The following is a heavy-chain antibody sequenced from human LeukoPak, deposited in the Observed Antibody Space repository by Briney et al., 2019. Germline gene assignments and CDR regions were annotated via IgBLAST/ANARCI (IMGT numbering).Heavy chain of an antibody. CDR2: INHSGST. J-gene: IGHJ6*02. D-gene: IGHD7-27*01. CDR1: GFTFGDYY. Sequence: GSLRLSCAASGFTFGDYYMSWIRQPPGKGLEWIGEINHSGSTNYNPSLKSRVTISVDTSKNQFSLKLSSVTAADTAVYYCARAWDYYYGMDVWGQGTTVTVSS. CDR3: ARAWDYYYGMDV. V-gene: IGHV4-34*01.